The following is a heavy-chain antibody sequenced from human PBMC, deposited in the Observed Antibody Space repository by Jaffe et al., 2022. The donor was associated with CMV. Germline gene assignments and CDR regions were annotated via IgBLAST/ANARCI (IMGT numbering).Heavy chain of an antibody. CDR1: GGSISSYY. J-gene: IGHJ5*02. CDR2: IYYSGST. CDR3: ARDGRIAVAGLQRGWFDP. V-gene: IGHV4-59*01. D-gene: IGHD6-19*01. Sequence: QVQLQESGPGLVKPSETLSLTCTVSGGSISSYYWSWIRQPPGKGLEWIGYIYYSGSTNYNPSLKSRVTISVDTSKNQFSLKLSSVTAADTAVYYCARDGRIAVAGLQRGWFDPWGQGTLVTVSS.